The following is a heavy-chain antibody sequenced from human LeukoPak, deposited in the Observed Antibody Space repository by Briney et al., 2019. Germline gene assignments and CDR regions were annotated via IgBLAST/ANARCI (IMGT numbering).Heavy chain of an antibody. Sequence: AASVKVSCKASGYTFTSYAISWVRQAPGQGLEWMGRIIPILGIANYAQKFQGRVTITADKSTSTAYMELSSLRSEDTAVYYCASASLGDFWSGYYGYWGQGTLVTVSS. V-gene: IGHV1-69*04. CDR3: ASASLGDFWSGYYGY. CDR1: GYTFTSYA. J-gene: IGHJ4*02. CDR2: IIPILGIA. D-gene: IGHD3-3*01.